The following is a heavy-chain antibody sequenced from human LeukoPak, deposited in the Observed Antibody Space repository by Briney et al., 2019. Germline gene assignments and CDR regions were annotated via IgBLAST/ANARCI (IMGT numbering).Heavy chain of an antibody. Sequence: PSETLSLTCAVSGGSISSGGYSWSWIRQPPGTGLEWIGYIYHSGSTNYNPSLKSRVTISVDTSKNQFSLKLSSVTAADTAVYYCARVEAVAGGGDFDYWGQGTLVTVSS. D-gene: IGHD6-19*01. CDR2: IYHSGST. V-gene: IGHV4-30-2*01. J-gene: IGHJ4*02. CDR1: GGSISSGGYS. CDR3: ARVEAVAGGGDFDY.